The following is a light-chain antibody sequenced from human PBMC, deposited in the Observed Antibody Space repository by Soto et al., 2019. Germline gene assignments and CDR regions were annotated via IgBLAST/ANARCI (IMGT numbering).Light chain of an antibody. Sequence: DIVLTQSPATLSLSPGERSTLSCRASQSVSSSYLAWYQQKPGQAPRLLIYGASSRATGIPDRFSGSGSGTDFTLTISRLEPEDFAVYYCQQYGSTWTFGQGTKVDIK. V-gene: IGKV3-20*01. CDR2: GAS. J-gene: IGKJ1*01. CDR3: QQYGSTWT. CDR1: QSVSSSY.